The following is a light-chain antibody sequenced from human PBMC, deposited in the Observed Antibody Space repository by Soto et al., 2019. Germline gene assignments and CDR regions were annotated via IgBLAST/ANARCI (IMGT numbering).Light chain of an antibody. J-gene: IGKJ4*01. CDR1: QSAYSSY. CDR2: GAS. V-gene: IGKV3-20*01. CDR3: QQYGTSLFT. Sequence: EIVLRQSPGTLSLSPGDRATLSCRFSQSAYSSYLSWYQQKPGQAPRLLIYGASNRATGIPDRFSGSGSGTDFTLTISGLEPEDFAVYYCQQYGTSLFTFGGGTKVDIK.